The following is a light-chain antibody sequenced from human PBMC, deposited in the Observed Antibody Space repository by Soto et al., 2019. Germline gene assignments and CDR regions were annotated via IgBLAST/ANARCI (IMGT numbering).Light chain of an antibody. V-gene: IGKV1-6*01. J-gene: IGKJ1*01. CDR1: RDGGSD. Sequence: QMTKSPWSLSACVGEKIIITCRASRDGGSDGSWYQQKPGQAPKLLIYAASNLYTGVPSPFIRSRSGTEFTLTISSLQPEDFASYYCLQDYGDSWTFGQVTK. CDR2: AAS. CDR3: LQDYGDSWT.